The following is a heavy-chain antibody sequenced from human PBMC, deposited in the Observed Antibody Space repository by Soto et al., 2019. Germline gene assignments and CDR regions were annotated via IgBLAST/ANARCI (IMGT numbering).Heavy chain of an antibody. CDR1: GYTFTSYG. CDR3: ARDGQGIAAAGCDY. CDR2: ISAYNGNT. V-gene: IGHV1-18*01. D-gene: IGHD6-13*01. Sequence: ASVKFSCRASGYTFTSYGISWVRHAPGQGLEWMGWISAYNGNTNYAQEVGGRVTMTTDTSTSTAYMELRSLRSDDTAVYYRARDGQGIAAAGCDYWGQGTLVTVSS. J-gene: IGHJ4*02.